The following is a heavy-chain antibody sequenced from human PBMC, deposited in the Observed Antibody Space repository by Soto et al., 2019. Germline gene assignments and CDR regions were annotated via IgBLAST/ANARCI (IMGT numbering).Heavy chain of an antibody. CDR3: AKGPVGGSSWYNN. D-gene: IGHD6-13*01. CDR2: ISGSGGDT. Sequence: PGGSLRLSCAASGFTFTNYAMTWVRQAPGKGLEWVSTISGSGGDTYYADSVKGRFTISRDNSKNTLDLQVNSLRAEDTAVYFCAKGPVGGSSWYNNWGQGTLVTVSS. V-gene: IGHV3-23*01. CDR1: GFTFTNYA. J-gene: IGHJ4*02.